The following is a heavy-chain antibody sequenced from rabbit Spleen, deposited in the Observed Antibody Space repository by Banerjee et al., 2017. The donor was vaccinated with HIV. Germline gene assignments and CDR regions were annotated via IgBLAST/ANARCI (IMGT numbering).Heavy chain of an antibody. D-gene: IGHD1-1*01. CDR1: GFSFGDRDV. CDR3: ARDLVGVIGWNFYL. CDR2: INAATGKP. Sequence: QEQLMESGGGLVQPTGSLTLTCKASGFSFGDRDVMCWVRQAPGKGLEWIACINAATGKPVYATWAKGRFTISRTSSTTVTLRMTSLTAADRAAYFCARDLVGVIGWNFYLWGQGTLVTVS. J-gene: IGHJ4*01. V-gene: IGHV1S45*01.